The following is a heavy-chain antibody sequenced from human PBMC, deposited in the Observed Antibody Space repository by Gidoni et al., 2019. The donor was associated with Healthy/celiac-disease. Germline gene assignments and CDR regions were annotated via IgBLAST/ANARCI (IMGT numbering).Heavy chain of an antibody. J-gene: IGHJ4*02. CDR3: ARKLGYSSSAGYYFDY. CDR2: IYYSGST. Sequence: QVQLQESGPGLVKPSQTLSLTCTVSGGSISSGGYYWSWIRQHPGKGLEWIGYIYYSGSTYYNPSLKSRVTISVDTSKNQFSLKLSSVTAADTAVYYCARKLGYSSSAGYYFDYWGQGTLVTVSS. V-gene: IGHV4-31*03. D-gene: IGHD6-6*01. CDR1: GGSISSGGYY.